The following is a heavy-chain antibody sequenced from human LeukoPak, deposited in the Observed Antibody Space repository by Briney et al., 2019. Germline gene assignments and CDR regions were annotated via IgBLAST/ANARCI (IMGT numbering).Heavy chain of an antibody. V-gene: IGHV1-8*01. J-gene: IGHJ5*02. CDR1: GYTFTSYD. Sequence: ASVKVSCKASGYTFTSYDINWVRQATGQGLEWMGWMNPNSGNTGYAQKFQGRVTMTRNTSISTAYMELSSLRSEDTAVYYCARGLKAAGRGQTPLDPWGQGTLVTVSS. CDR3: ARGLKAAGRGQTPLDP. D-gene: IGHD6-13*01. CDR2: MNPNSGNT.